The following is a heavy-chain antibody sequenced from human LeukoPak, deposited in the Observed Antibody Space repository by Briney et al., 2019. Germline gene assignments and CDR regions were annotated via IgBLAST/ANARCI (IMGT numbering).Heavy chain of an antibody. D-gene: IGHD1-26*01. Sequence: SVKVSCKASGGTFSSYAISWVRQAPGQGLGWMGRIIPILGIANYAQKFQGRVTITADKSTSTAYMDLSSLRSEDTAVYYCARDEIIYSGSYGAFDIWGQGTMVTVSS. CDR2: IIPILGIA. V-gene: IGHV1-69*04. J-gene: IGHJ3*02. CDR3: ARDEIIYSGSYGAFDI. CDR1: GGTFSSYA.